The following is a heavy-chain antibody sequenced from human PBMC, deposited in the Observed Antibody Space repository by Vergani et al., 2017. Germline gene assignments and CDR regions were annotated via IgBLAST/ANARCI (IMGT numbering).Heavy chain of an antibody. D-gene: IGHD3-9*01. Sequence: QVQLLESGPGLLKPSETLSLTCSVSGYSITSGYYWGWIRQPPGRGLEWIGSIYHTGSTYYNPSLKNRITISVDTSKNQFSLKLTSVTAADTAVYYCARVPPQYYDILTGYPTPGAFDIWGQGTMVTVSS. J-gene: IGHJ3*02. CDR3: ARVPPQYYDILTGYPTPGAFDI. CDR2: IYHTGST. CDR1: GYSITSGYY. V-gene: IGHV4-38-2*02.